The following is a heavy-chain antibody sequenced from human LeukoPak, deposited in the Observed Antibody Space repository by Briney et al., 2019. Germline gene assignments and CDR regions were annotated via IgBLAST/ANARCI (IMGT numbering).Heavy chain of an antibody. Sequence: PGGSLGLSCAASGFTFTNYVMNWVRQAPGKGLEWVSSITGIADKTYDADSVKGRFTISRDNSKNTLSLQMNSLRVEDTAIYYCARRGGSRGWGAFDIWGQGTIVTVSS. J-gene: IGHJ3*02. V-gene: IGHV3-23*01. CDR1: GFTFTNYV. D-gene: IGHD6-19*01. CDR3: ARRGGSRGWGAFDI. CDR2: ITGIADKT.